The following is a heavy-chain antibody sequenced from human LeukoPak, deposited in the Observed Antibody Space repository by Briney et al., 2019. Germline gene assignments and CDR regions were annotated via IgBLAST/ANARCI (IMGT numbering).Heavy chain of an antibody. CDR2: IKQDGSEK. V-gene: IGHV3-7*01. J-gene: IGHJ4*02. CDR1: GFTFSSYW. D-gene: IGHD3-10*01. Sequence: GGSLRLSCAASGFTFSSYWMSWVRQAPGKGLEWVANIKQDGSEKYYVDSVKGRFTISRDNAKNSLYLQMNSLRAEDTAVYYCARVQGYYDDSGSSYYFDYWGQRTQVTVSS. CDR3: ARVQGYYDDSGSSYYFDY.